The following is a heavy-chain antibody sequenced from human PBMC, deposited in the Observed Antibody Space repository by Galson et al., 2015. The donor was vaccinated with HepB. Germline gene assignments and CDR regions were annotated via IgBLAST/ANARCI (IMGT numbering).Heavy chain of an antibody. Sequence: QSGAEVKKPGESLKISCKGSGYSFTSYWIGWVRQMPGKGLEWMGIIYPGDSDTRYSPSFQGQVTISADKSISTAYLQWSSLKASDTDMYYCARQTEYSSSAGPFDYWGQGTLVTVSS. CDR3: ARQTEYSSSAGPFDY. V-gene: IGHV5-51*01. D-gene: IGHD6-6*01. CDR2: IYPGDSDT. CDR1: GYSFTSYW. J-gene: IGHJ4*02.